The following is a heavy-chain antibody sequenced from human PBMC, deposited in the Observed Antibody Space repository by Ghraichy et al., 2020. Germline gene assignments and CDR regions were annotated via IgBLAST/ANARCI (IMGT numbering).Heavy chain of an antibody. CDR3: ATLAVAGPLDY. V-gene: IGHV4-38-2*02. CDR1: GYSIRSGYF. Sequence: SETLSLTCTVSGYSIRSGYFWGWIRQPPGKGLEWIGRIYHTGNTNYNPSLKSRVTISVDTSKNQFSLRLTSVTAADTAVYYCATLAVAGPLDYWGQGTLVTVSS. CDR2: IYHTGNT. J-gene: IGHJ4*02. D-gene: IGHD6-19*01.